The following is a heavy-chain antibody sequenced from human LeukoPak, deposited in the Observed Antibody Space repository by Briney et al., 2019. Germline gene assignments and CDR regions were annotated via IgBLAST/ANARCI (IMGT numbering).Heavy chain of an antibody. CDR3: ASIWFGENY. Sequence: GGSLRLSCAASGFTFSSYEMNWVRQAPGKGLEWVSYISRSSSTIYYADSVKGRFTISRDNAKNSLYLQMNSLRDDDTAVYYCASIWFGENYWGQGTLVTVSS. J-gene: IGHJ4*02. D-gene: IGHD3-10*01. V-gene: IGHV3-48*02. CDR1: GFTFSSYE. CDR2: ISRSSSTI.